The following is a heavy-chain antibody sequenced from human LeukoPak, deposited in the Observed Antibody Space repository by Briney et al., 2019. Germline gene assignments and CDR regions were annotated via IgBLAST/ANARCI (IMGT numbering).Heavy chain of an antibody. CDR3: ARLHFSADYGP. D-gene: IGHD4-17*01. J-gene: IGHJ5*02. V-gene: IGHV3-21*01. CDR1: GFNFNTYS. CDR2: ISSSSNNI. Sequence: PGGSLRLSCAVSGFNFNTYSMNWVRQAPGQGLEWVSSISSSSNNIYNADSVKGRFTISRDNAKNSLYLQMNSLRAEDTAVYYCARLHFSADYGPWGQGTLVTVSS.